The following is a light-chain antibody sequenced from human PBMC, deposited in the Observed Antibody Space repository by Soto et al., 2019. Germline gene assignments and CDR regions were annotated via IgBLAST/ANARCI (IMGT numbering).Light chain of an antibody. CDR3: TSYTTTTLEV. CDR2: EVS. Sequence: QSVLTQPASVSGSPGQSITISCTGTSSDVGLYNYVSWYQQHPGKAPKLMIYEVSNRPSGVSNRFSASKSGNTASLTISGLQAEDEADYYCTSYTTTTLEVFGTGTRSPS. V-gene: IGLV2-14*01. CDR1: SSDVGLYNY. J-gene: IGLJ1*01.